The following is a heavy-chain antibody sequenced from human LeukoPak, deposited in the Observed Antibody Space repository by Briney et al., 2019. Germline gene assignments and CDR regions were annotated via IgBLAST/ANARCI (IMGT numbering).Heavy chain of an antibody. Sequence: GGSLRLSCAASGFTFSSYAMSWVRQAPGKGLEWVSAISGSGGSTYYADSVKGRFTISRDNSKNTLYLQMNSLRAEDTAVYYCARVYSYRWYYFDYWGQGTLVTVSS. V-gene: IGHV3-23*01. CDR2: ISGSGGST. CDR3: ARVYSYRWYYFDY. CDR1: GFTFSSYA. J-gene: IGHJ4*02. D-gene: IGHD5-18*01.